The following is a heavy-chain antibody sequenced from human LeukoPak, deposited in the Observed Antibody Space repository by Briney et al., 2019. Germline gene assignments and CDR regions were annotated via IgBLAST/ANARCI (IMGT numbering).Heavy chain of an antibody. J-gene: IGHJ4*02. CDR2: IYYSGST. V-gene: IGHV4-30-4*01. D-gene: IGHD3-9*01. CDR1: GGSISSGDYY. CDR3: ARANILTGYYHFDY. Sequence: SQTLSLTCTVSGGSISSGDYYWSWIRQPPGKGLEWIGYIYYSGSTYYNTSLKSRVTISVDTSKNQFSLKLSSVTAADTAVYYCARANILTGYYHFDYWGQGTLVTVSS.